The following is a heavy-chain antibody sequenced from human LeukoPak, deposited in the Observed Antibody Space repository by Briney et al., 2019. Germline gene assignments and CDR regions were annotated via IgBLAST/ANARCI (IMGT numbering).Heavy chain of an antibody. V-gene: IGHV3-21*01. CDR3: ARDVGAVRGEVYFDY. CDR2: ITGSGPYI. CDR1: GFTFSSFS. Sequence: PGGSLRLSCAASGFTFSSFSMHWVRQSPGKGLEWVSSITGSGPYILYADSVKRRFTISRDNAKNSLYLQMNSLRAEDTAIYYCARDVGAVRGEVYFDYWGQGTLVTASS. J-gene: IGHJ4*02. D-gene: IGHD3-16*01.